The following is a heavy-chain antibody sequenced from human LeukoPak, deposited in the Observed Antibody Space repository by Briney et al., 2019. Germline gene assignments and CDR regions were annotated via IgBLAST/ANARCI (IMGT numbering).Heavy chain of an antibody. Sequence: GGSLRLSCAASGFIFSSYTMNWVRQAPGKGLEWVSAISGSGGSTYYADSVKGRFTISRDSSKNTLYLQMNSLRAEDTAVYYCAKSKAAAGTRNFDYWGQGTLVTVSS. J-gene: IGHJ4*02. V-gene: IGHV3-23*01. CDR3: AKSKAAAGTRNFDY. CDR2: ISGSGGST. D-gene: IGHD6-13*01. CDR1: GFIFSSYT.